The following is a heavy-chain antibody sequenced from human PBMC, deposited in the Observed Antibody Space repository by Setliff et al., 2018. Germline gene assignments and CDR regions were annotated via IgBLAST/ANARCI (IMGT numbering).Heavy chain of an antibody. CDR3: ARRAVTAEYFQH. CDR1: GYTFSDYW. J-gene: IGHJ1*01. CDR2: IYPGDSDT. D-gene: IGHD4-17*01. Sequence: GESLKISCRGSGYTFSDYWIGWVRQMPGKGLEWMGIIYPGDSDTRYSPSFQGQVTFSSDKSINTAYLHLSSLKASDTAMYYCARRAVTAEYFQHWGHGTLVTVSS. V-gene: IGHV5-51*01.